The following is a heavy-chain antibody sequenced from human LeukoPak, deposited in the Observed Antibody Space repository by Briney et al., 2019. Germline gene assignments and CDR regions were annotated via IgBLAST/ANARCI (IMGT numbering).Heavy chain of an antibody. D-gene: IGHD1-26*01. CDR2: TSDRGDYT. J-gene: IGHJ4*02. CDR3: AKKAQYNGNYPLDY. Sequence: GRSLRLSCAASGFTFTSYSMSWVRQAPGKGLEWVSGTSDRGDYTYYADSVKGRSTISRDNSKNTLYLQMNSLRAEDTALYFCAKKAQYNGNYPLDYWGQGTLVTVSS. V-gene: IGHV3-23*01. CDR1: GFTFTSYS.